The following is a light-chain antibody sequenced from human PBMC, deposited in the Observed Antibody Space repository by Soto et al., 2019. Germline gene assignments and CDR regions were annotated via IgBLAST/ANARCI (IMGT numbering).Light chain of an antibody. CDR2: ENK. V-gene: IGLV6-57*04. J-gene: IGLJ2*01. Sequence: NFMLTQPHSVSESPGKTVTISCTRSSGSIANNYVQWYQQLPGSAPTTVIFENKLRPSGGPDRFSGSTDGSSNSSSLTISGLQTEDEADYYCQSYDADFVIFGGGTKLTVL. CDR1: SGSIANNY. CDR3: QSYDADFVI.